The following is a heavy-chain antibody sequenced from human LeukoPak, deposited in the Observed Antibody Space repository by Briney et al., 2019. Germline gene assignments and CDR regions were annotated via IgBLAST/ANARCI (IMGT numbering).Heavy chain of an antibody. CDR1: GFTFSNYA. CDR3: AKYCTTTSCYPGSYYGMDV. V-gene: IGHV3-23*01. CDR2: ISDTGGST. Sequence: GGSLRLSCAASGFTFSNYAMTWVRQAPGMGLEWVSAISDTGGSTYYADSVKGRFTISRDNSKNTLYLQMNSLRAEDTALYYCAKYCTTTSCYPGSYYGMDVWGQGTTVTVSS. J-gene: IGHJ6*02. D-gene: IGHD2-2*01.